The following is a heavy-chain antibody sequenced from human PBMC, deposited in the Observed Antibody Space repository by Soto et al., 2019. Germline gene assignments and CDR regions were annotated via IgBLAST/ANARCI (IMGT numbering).Heavy chain of an antibody. CDR1: GYTFTGYY. CDR2: INPNSGGT. D-gene: IGHD6-19*01. CDR3: ATLPPWTGDDIAVAYYYGMDV. V-gene: IGHV1-2*02. Sequence: VASVKVSCKASGYTFTGYYMHWVRQAPGQGLEWMGWINPNSGGTNYAQKFQGRVTMTRDTSISTAYMELSRLRSDDTAVYYCATLPPWTGDDIAVAYYYGMDVWGQGTTVTVSS. J-gene: IGHJ6*02.